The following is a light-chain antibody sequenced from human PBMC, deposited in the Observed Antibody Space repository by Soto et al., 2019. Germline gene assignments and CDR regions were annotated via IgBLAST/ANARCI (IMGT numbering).Light chain of an antibody. Sequence: QCLLTQPPSAYGSPGQSVTISCTGTSSDLGDYDYVSWYQQHPGKAPKLMIYEVNKRPSGVPDRFSGSKSGNTASLTVTGLQAEDEADYYCSSYAGSNNLIFGGGTKVTVL. V-gene: IGLV2-8*01. J-gene: IGLJ2*01. CDR3: SSYAGSNNLI. CDR2: EVN. CDR1: SSDLGDYDY.